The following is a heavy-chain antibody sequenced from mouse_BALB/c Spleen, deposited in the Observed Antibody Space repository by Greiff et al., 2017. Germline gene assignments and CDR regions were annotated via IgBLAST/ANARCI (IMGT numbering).Heavy chain of an antibody. CDR1: GFSLTGYG. D-gene: IGHD1-1*01. V-gene: IGHV2-6-7*01. Sequence: VQLVESGPGLVAPSQSLSITCTVSGFSLTGYGVNWVRQPPGKGLEWLGMIWGDGSTDYNSALKSRLSISKDNSKSQVFLKMNSLQTDDTARYYCARDRYYGSRYFDVWGAGTTVTVSS. J-gene: IGHJ1*01. CDR3: ARDRYYGSRYFDV. CDR2: IWGDGST.